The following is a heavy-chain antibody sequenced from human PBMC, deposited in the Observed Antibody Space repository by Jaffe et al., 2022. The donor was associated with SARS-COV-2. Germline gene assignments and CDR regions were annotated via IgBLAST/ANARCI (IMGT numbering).Heavy chain of an antibody. J-gene: IGHJ2*01. Sequence: QVQLQESGPGLVKPSETLSLTCTVSGGSISSYYWSWIRQPPGKGLEWIGYIYYSGSTNYNPSLKSRVTISVDTSKNQFSLKLSSVTAADTAVYYCARHRDPQGYCGGDCSFDLWGRGTLVTVSS. V-gene: IGHV4-59*08. D-gene: IGHD2-21*01. CDR2: IYYSGST. CDR3: ARHRDPQGYCGGDCSFDL. CDR1: GGSISSYY.